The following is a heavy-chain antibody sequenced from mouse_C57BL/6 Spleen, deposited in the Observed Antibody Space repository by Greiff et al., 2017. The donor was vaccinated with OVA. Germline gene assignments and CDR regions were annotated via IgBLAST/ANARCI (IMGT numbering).Heavy chain of an antibody. Sequence: VQLVESGAELVRPGASVKLSCKASGYTFTDYYINWVKQRPGQGLEWIARIYPGSGNTYYNEKFKGKATLTAEKSSSTAYMQLSSLTSEDSAVYFCARSQALYYAMDYWGQGTSVTVSS. CDR1: GYTFTDYY. CDR2: IYPGSGNT. V-gene: IGHV1-76*01. D-gene: IGHD3-2*02. J-gene: IGHJ4*01. CDR3: ARSQALYYAMDY.